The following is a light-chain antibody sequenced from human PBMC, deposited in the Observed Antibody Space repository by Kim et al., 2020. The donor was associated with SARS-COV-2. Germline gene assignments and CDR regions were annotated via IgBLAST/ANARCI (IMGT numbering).Light chain of an antibody. V-gene: IGKV1-27*01. CDR3: QKYDSAPFT. CDR2: ATS. Sequence: DIQMTQSPSSLSASVGDRVTITCRATQGINNYLAWYQQTPGKVPKLLIYATSTLQSGVPSRFSVSGSGTDFTLTISSLQPEDVATYYCQKYDSAPFTFGQGTRLEIK. CDR1: QGINNY. J-gene: IGKJ5*01.